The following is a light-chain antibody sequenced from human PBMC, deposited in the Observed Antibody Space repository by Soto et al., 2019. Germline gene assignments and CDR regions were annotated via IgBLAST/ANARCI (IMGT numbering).Light chain of an antibody. Sequence: QSALTQPASVSGSPGQSIAISFTGTSSDFGSHNHVSWYQQYPGKAPKLMIYEVSNRPSGVSARFSGSKFGSTASLTISGLQAEDEADYYCNSLSAAGSSYVFGTGTKLTVL. J-gene: IGLJ1*01. CDR1: SSDFGSHNH. CDR2: EVS. CDR3: NSLSAAGSSYV. V-gene: IGLV2-14*01.